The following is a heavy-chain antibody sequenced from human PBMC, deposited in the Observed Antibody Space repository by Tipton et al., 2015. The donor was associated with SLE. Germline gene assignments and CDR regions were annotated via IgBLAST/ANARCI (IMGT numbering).Heavy chain of an antibody. J-gene: IGHJ6*02. Sequence: SLRLSCAASGFTFSSYAMHWVRQAPGKGLEWVAVISYDGSNKYYADSVKGRFTISRDNSKNTLYLQMNSLRAEDTAVFYCARAGDGTTFYYYGMDVWGQGTTVTVSS. V-gene: IGHV3-30*04. D-gene: IGHD1-1*01. CDR2: ISYDGSNK. CDR1: GFTFSSYA. CDR3: ARAGDGTTFYYYGMDV.